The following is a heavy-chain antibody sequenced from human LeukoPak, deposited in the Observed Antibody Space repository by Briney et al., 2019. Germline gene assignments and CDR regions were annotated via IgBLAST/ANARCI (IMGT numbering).Heavy chain of an antibody. D-gene: IGHD4-17*01. CDR1: GYTFTGYY. J-gene: IGHJ6*02. CDR3: ATEYGDYSDGMDV. CDR2: INPNSGGT. Sequence: ASVKVSCKASGYTFTGYYMHWVRQAPGQGLEWMGWINPNSGGTNYAQKFQGRVTMTRDTSISTAYMELSRLRSGDTAVYYCATEYGDYSDGMDVWGQGTTVTVSS. V-gene: IGHV1-2*02.